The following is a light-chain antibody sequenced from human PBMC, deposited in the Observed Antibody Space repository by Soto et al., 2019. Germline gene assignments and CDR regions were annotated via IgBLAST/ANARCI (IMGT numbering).Light chain of an antibody. J-gene: IGLJ2*01. Sequence: QSALTQPASVSGSPGQSITISCTGTSSDVGGYNNVSWYQQHPGKAPKLMIYDVSNRRSGVSNRFSGSKSGNTASLTISGLQAEDEADYYCSSYTSSSTLVVFGGGTKVTVL. CDR2: DVS. V-gene: IGLV2-14*01. CDR1: SSDVGGYNN. CDR3: SSYTSSSTLVV.